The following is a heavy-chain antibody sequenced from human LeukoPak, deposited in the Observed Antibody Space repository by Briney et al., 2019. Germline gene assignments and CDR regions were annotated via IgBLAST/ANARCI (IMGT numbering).Heavy chain of an antibody. Sequence: AGGSLRLSCAASGFTFSSYAMSWVRQAPGKGLEWVSGISWNSGSIGYADSVKGRFTISRDNAKNSLYLQMNSLRAEDTALYYCAKDLVRGVIDAFDIWGQGTMVTVSS. D-gene: IGHD3-10*01. CDR3: AKDLVRGVIDAFDI. V-gene: IGHV3-9*01. CDR2: ISWNSGSI. J-gene: IGHJ3*02. CDR1: GFTFSSYA.